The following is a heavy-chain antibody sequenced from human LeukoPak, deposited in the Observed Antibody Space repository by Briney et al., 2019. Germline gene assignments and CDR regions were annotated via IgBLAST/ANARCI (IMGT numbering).Heavy chain of an antibody. CDR3: ARVIAAAGTLTDY. V-gene: IGHV3-30-3*01. CDR1: GFTFSSYA. J-gene: IGHJ4*02. CDR2: ISYDGSNK. D-gene: IGHD6-13*01. Sequence: GGSLRLSCAASGFTFSSYAMPWVRQAAGKGLEWVAVISYDGSNKYYADSVKCRFTISRDNSKNTLYLQMNSLRAEDTAVYYCARVIAAAGTLTDYWGQGTLVTVSS.